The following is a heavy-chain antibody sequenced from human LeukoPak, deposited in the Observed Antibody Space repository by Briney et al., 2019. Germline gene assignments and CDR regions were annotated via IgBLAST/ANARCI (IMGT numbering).Heavy chain of an antibody. CDR2: ISAYNGYT. Sequence: ASVKVSCKASGYTFTSYGISWVRQAPGQGLDWMGCISAYNGYTNYAQKLQGRVTMTTDTSTSTAYMELRSLRSDDTAVYYCARGSQVQLFGGRYFDPLGMDVWGQGTTVTVSS. J-gene: IGHJ6*02. CDR1: GYTFTSYG. D-gene: IGHD3-9*01. CDR3: ARGSQVQLFGGRYFDPLGMDV. V-gene: IGHV1-18*01.